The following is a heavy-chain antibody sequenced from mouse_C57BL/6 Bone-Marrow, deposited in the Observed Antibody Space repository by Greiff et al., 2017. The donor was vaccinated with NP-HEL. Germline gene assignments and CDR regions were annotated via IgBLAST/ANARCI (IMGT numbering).Heavy chain of an antibody. CDR2: IYPGDGDT. Sequence: QVQLQQSGPELVKPGASVKISCKASGYAFSSSWMNWVKQRPGKGLEWIGRIYPGDGDTNYNGKFKGKAPLTADKSSSTAYMQRSSLTSEDSAVYCCARGVTTVVAPMDYWGQGTSVTVSS. CDR3: ARGVTTVVAPMDY. CDR1: GYAFSSSW. J-gene: IGHJ4*01. V-gene: IGHV1-82*01. D-gene: IGHD1-1*01.